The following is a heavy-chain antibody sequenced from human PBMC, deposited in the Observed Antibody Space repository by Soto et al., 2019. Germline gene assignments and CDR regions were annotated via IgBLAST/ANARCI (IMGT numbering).Heavy chain of an antibody. CDR1: GGSISSYY. Sequence: SETLSLTCTVSGGSISSYYWSWIRQPPGKGLEWIGYIYYSGSTNYNPPLKSRVTISVDTSKNQFSLKLSSVTAADTAVYYCAREGIGTGPNWSDPWGQGPLVTVSS. J-gene: IGHJ5*02. CDR3: AREGIGTGPNWSDP. V-gene: IGHV4-59*01. CDR2: IYYSGST. D-gene: IGHD7-27*01.